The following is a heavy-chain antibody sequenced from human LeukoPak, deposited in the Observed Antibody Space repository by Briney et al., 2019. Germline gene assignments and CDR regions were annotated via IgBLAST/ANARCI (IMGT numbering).Heavy chain of an antibody. J-gene: IGHJ5*02. D-gene: IGHD3-22*01. Sequence: SETLSLTCTVSDGSVSRYYWSWIRQPPGKGLEWIGYMFYGGTTNYNPSLKSRVTLSVDTSKNQFSLKLSSVTAADTAVYYCARTRIYDSGGKFDPWGQGILVTVSS. CDR1: DGSVSRYY. CDR3: ARTRIYDSGGKFDP. V-gene: IGHV4-59*08. CDR2: MFYGGTT.